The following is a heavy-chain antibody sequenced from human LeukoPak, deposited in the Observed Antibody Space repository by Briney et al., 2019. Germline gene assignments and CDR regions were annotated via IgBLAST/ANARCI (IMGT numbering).Heavy chain of an antibody. CDR1: GFTFSSYG. D-gene: IGHD3-3*01. CDR3: ARVQSGDFWPWLNWFDP. CDR2: ISGSGGST. V-gene: IGHV3-23*01. J-gene: IGHJ5*02. Sequence: GGSLRLSCAASGFTFSSYGMSWVRQAPGKGLEWVSAISGSGGSTYYADSVKGRFTISRDNSKNTLYLQMNSLRAEDTAVYYCARVQSGDFWPWLNWFDPWGQGTLVTVSS.